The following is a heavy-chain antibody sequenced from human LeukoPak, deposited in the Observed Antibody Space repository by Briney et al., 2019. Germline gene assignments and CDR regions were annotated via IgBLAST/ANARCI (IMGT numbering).Heavy chain of an antibody. CDR1: GFTFSSYA. D-gene: IGHD3-10*01. J-gene: IGHJ4*02. V-gene: IGHV3-23*01. CDR3: ARAYYYGSGSYYSPFDY. Sequence: PGGSLRLSCAASGFTFSSYAMSWVRQAPGKGLEWVSAISGSGGSTYYADSVKGRFTISRDNSKNTLYLQMNSLRAEDTALYYCARAYYYGSGSYYSPFDYWGQGTLVTVSS. CDR2: ISGSGGST.